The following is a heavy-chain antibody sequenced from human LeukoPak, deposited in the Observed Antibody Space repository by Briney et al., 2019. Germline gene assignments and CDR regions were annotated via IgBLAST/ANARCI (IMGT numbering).Heavy chain of an antibody. Sequence: GGSLRLSCAASGFTFSSYWMSWVRQAPGKGLEWVANIKQDGSEKYYVDSVKGRFTISRDNAKNSLYLQMNSLRAEDTAVYYGARVEVPRRSTVTIYVALVWWFGFDYWGQGTLVTVSS. CDR1: GFTFSSYW. V-gene: IGHV3-7*01. J-gene: IGHJ4*02. CDR2: IKQDGSEK. CDR3: ARVEVPRRSTVTIYVALVWWFGFDY. D-gene: IGHD4-11*01.